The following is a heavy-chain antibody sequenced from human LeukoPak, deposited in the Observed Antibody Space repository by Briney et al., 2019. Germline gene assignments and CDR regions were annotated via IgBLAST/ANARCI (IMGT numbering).Heavy chain of an antibody. V-gene: IGHV3-48*02. CDR2: ISSSSSTI. CDR3: ARDGAVYISVDAFDI. D-gene: IGHD6-19*01. CDR1: GFTFSSYS. Sequence: GGSLRLSCTASGFTFSSYSMNWVRQAPGKGLEWVSYISSSSSTIYYADSLKGRFTISRDNAKNSLYLQMISLRDEDTAVYYCARDGAVYISVDAFDIWGQGPMVTVSS. J-gene: IGHJ3*02.